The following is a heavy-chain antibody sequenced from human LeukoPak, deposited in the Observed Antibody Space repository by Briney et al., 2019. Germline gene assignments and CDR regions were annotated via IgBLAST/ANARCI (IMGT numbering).Heavy chain of an antibody. D-gene: IGHD6-19*01. CDR1: GFTFSSYA. CDR3: VKAPSYSSGWHFFDY. V-gene: IGHV3-64D*06. CDR2: ISSHGAST. Sequence: GGSLRLSCAASGFTFSSYAMNWVRQAPGKGLEYVSDISSHGASTYYADSMKGRFTISRDNSKNTLYLQMSSLRAEDTAVYYCVKAPSYSSGWHFFDYWGQGTLVTVSS. J-gene: IGHJ4*02.